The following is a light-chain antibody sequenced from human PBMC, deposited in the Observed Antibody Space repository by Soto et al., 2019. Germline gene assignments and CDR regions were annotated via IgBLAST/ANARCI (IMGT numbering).Light chain of an antibody. Sequence: DIQMTQSPSSLSASVGDRDIITFRASQTIITYLNWFQKKPGQAPKLLIYAASFLQSGVPSRFSGSGSGTAFTLTISSLDPEDFATYFCQQSYTTPITVGPGTKVDIK. V-gene: IGKV1-39*01. CDR1: QTIITY. CDR3: QQSYTTPIT. CDR2: AAS. J-gene: IGKJ3*01.